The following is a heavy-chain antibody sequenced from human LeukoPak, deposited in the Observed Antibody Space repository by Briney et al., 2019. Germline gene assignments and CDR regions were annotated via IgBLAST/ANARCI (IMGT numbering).Heavy chain of an antibody. D-gene: IGHD6-19*01. CDR1: GFTFSSYA. CDR2: ISSSSRYT. V-gene: IGHV3-11*05. Sequence: GGSLRLSCAASGFTFSSYAMSWVRQAPGKGLEWVSHISSSSRYTNSADSVKGRFTISRDNAKNSLYLQMNSLRAEDTAVYYCAGDRSGWYVSYWGQGTLVTVSS. J-gene: IGHJ4*02. CDR3: AGDRSGWYVSY.